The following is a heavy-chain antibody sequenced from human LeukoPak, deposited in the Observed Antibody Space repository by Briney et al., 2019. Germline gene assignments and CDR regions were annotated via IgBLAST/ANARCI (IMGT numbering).Heavy chain of an antibody. V-gene: IGHV3-33*01. CDR3: ATIGDRRTGELYRIDY. CDR1: GFTFSSYG. CDR2: IWYDGSNK. Sequence: PGRSLRLSCAASGFTFSSYGMHWVRQAPGKGLEWVEVIWYDGSNKYYADSVKGRFTISRDNSKNTLYLQMNSLRAEDAAIYYCATIGDRRTGELYRIDYWGQGTLVTVSS. D-gene: IGHD7-27*01. J-gene: IGHJ4*02.